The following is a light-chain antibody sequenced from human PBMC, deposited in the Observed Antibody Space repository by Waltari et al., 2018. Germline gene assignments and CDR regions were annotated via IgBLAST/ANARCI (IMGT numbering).Light chain of an antibody. CDR3: QHYVRLPAT. J-gene: IGKJ1*01. CDR1: QSVSRA. CDR2: GAS. Sequence: EVVLTQSPGTLSLSPGERATLSCRASQSVSRALAWYQQKPGQAPRLLIYGASIRATGIPDRFSGSGSGTDFSLTISRLEPTDSAMYYCQHYVRLPATFGQGTKVKIK. V-gene: IGKV3-20*01.